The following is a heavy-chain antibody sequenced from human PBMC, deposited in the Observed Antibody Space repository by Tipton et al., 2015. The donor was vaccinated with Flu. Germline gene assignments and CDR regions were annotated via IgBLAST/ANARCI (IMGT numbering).Heavy chain of an antibody. CDR1: GFTFSSDW. CDR3: GKGYGGSS. D-gene: IGHD2-15*01. CDR2: IKEGGSEK. J-gene: IGHJ4*02. V-gene: IGHV3-7*01. Sequence: SLRLSCAASGFTFSSDWMSWVRQAPGKGLEWVANIKEGGSEKNYVHSVKGRFTISRDNAQTSLFLQMNSLRAEDTAVYYCGKGYGGSSWGQGTLVTVSS.